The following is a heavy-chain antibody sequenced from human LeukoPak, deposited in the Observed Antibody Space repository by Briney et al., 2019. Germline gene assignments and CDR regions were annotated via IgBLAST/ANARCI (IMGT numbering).Heavy chain of an antibody. CDR3: RLQLNYDY. V-gene: IGHV4-39*01. J-gene: IGHJ4*02. CDR1: GGSISGSTYY. CDR2: IYYSGNT. Sequence: KPSATLSLTCTVSGGSISGSTYYWGWIRQTPGKGLEWITTIYYSGNTYYSPSVKSPITIDVDTSKSRFSLKLNSVTAADTAVYYCRLQLNYDYWGQGTLVTVSS. D-gene: IGHD5-12*01.